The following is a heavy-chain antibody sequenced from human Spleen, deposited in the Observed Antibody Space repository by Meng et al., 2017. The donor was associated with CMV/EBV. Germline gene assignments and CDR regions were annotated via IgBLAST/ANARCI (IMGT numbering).Heavy chain of an antibody. D-gene: IGHD2-15*01. Sequence: GESLKISCAASGFTFSNCAMSWVRQAPGKGLEWVSAISGNGGNTYHADSVKGRFTISRDNAKNTLYLQMISLEAEDTAVYYCARDPSNTVVIPSLWFDPWGQGTLVTVSS. V-gene: IGHV3-23*01. CDR1: GFTFSNCA. CDR2: ISGNGGNT. J-gene: IGHJ5*02. CDR3: ARDPSNTVVIPSLWFDP.